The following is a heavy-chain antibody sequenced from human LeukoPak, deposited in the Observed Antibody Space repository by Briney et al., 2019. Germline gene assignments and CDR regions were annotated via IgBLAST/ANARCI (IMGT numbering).Heavy chain of an antibody. Sequence: PGGSLRLSCAASGFTFSSYDMHWVRQATGKGLEWVSAIGTAGDTYYPGSVKGRFTISRENAKNSLYLQMNSLRAGDTAVYYCARGGIQVSGIDEFDYWGQGTLVTVSS. CDR2: IGTAGDT. V-gene: IGHV3-13*01. CDR1: GFTFSSYD. J-gene: IGHJ4*02. CDR3: ARGGIQVSGIDEFDY. D-gene: IGHD6-19*01.